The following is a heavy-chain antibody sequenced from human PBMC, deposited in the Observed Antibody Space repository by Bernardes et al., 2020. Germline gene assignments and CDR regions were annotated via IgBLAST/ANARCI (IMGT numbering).Heavy chain of an antibody. D-gene: IGHD3-16*01. Sequence: GGSLRLSCEASGFTFSRFHMRWFRQAPGKGLELVSYISASGDVTGYADSVRGQFTISRDNSKQTLYLQMTGLRAEDTAVYYCAKCDSVTTCFMDVWGKGTTVTVSS. CDR2: ISASGDVT. J-gene: IGHJ6*03. CDR3: AKCDSVTTCFMDV. CDR1: GFTFSRFH. V-gene: IGHV3-23*01.